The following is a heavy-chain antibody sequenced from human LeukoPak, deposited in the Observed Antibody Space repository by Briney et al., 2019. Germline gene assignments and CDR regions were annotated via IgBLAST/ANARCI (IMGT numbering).Heavy chain of an antibody. Sequence: PETLSLTCAVSGYPLGRNYFWGWVRQPPGKRLEWIGRIYGSESTTYNPSLMNRVTISVDTSRNHLSLQLTSATAADTAVYYCARYDSRGSASTRFDSWGQGILVTIFS. CDR2: IYGSEST. CDR3: ARYDSRGSASTRFDS. CDR1: GYPLGRNYF. J-gene: IGHJ5*01. D-gene: IGHD4-23*01. V-gene: IGHV4-38-2*01.